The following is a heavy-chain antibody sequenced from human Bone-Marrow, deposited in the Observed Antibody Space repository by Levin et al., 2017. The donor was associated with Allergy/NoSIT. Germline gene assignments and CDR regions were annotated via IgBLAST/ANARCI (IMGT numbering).Heavy chain of an antibody. Sequence: SETLSLTCTVSGGSMSNYYWSWIRQPPGKGLEWMGYIYFTGSINYNPSLKSRVSISVDAPKNQFSLNLSSVTAADTAVYYCARLLSSNRNLYNWFDPWGQGTLVTVSS. CDR2: IYFTGSI. J-gene: IGHJ5*02. CDR1: GGSMSNYY. V-gene: IGHV4-59*01. CDR3: ARLLSSNRNLYNWFDP. D-gene: IGHD2-2*01.